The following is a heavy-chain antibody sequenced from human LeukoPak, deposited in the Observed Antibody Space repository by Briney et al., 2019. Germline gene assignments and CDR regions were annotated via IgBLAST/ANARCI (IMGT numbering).Heavy chain of an antibody. V-gene: IGHV1-2*02. J-gene: IGHJ4*02. Sequence: ASVKVSCKASGYTFTGYYMHWVRQAPGQGLEWMGWINPNSGGTNYAQKFQGRVTMTRDTSISTAYMELSRLRSDDTAVYYCARGYCSSTSCRSSNHDYWGQGNLVTVSS. D-gene: IGHD2-2*01. CDR3: ARGYCSSTSCRSSNHDY. CDR2: INPNSGGT. CDR1: GYTFTGYY.